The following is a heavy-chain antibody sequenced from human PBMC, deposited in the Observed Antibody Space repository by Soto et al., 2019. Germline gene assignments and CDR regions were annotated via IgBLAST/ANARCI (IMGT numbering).Heavy chain of an antibody. CDR1: GFTFSSYA. J-gene: IGHJ3*02. Sequence: PGGSLRLSCAASGFTFSSYAMSWVRQAPGKGLEWVSAISGSGGSTYYADSVKGRFTISRDNSKNTLYLQMNSLRAEDTAVYYCARGRGGTYDAFDIWGQGTLVTVSS. CDR2: ISGSGGST. V-gene: IGHV3-23*01. CDR3: ARGRGGTYDAFDI. D-gene: IGHD1-26*01.